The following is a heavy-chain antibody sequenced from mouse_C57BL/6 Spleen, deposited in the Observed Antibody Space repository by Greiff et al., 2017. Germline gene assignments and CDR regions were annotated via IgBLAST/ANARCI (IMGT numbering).Heavy chain of an antibody. J-gene: IGHJ4*01. CDR1: GYTFTSYW. D-gene: IGHD2-4*01. V-gene: IGHV1-64*01. Sequence: QVQLQQPGAELVKPGASVKLSCKASGYTFTSYWMHWVKQRPGQGLEWIGMIHPNSGSTNYNEKFKSKATLTVDKSSSTAYMQLSSLTSEDSAVYYCARSAYYDYYYAMDYWGQGTSVTVSS. CDR2: IHPNSGST. CDR3: ARSAYYDYYYAMDY.